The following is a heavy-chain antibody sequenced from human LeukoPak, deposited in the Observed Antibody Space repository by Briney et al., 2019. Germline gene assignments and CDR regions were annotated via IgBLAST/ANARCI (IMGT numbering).Heavy chain of an antibody. D-gene: IGHD3-10*01. CDR1: GGSFSGYY. J-gene: IGHJ4*02. CDR2: INHSGST. Sequence: SETLSLTCAVYGGSFSGYYWSWIRQPPGKGLEWIGEINHSGSTNYNPSLKNRVTISVDTSKNQFSLKLSSVTAADTAVYYCARDAFGEKDYWGQGTLVTVSS. V-gene: IGHV4-34*01. CDR3: ARDAFGEKDY.